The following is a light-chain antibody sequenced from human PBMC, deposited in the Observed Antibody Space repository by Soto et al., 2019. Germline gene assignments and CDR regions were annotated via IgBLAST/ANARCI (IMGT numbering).Light chain of an antibody. V-gene: IGKV1-6*01. CDR3: LQDANFPYT. CDR2: AAS. Sequence: AIQMTQSPSSLSASVGDRVTITCRASQGIGIDLAWYQQKPGKAPNLLIYAASSLQSGVPSRFSGSGSGTDFTLPISSLQSEDFAVYYCLQDANFPYTFGQGTKLDIK. CDR1: QGIGID. J-gene: IGKJ2*01.